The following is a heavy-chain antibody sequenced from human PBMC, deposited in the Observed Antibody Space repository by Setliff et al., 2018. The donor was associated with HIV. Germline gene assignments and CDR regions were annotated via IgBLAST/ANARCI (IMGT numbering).Heavy chain of an antibody. CDR1: GDSISSYF. CDR3: ARGAGYYGSGSSLPLGY. D-gene: IGHD3-10*01. Sequence: SETLSLTCTVSGDSISSYFWSWIRQSPGKGLEWIGFRSTTGSTNYNPSLKSRVTISVDTSKNQFSLKLNSVTAADTAVYYCARGAGYYGSGSSLPLGYWGQGTLVTVSS. V-gene: IGHV4-4*09. CDR2: RSTTGST. J-gene: IGHJ4*02.